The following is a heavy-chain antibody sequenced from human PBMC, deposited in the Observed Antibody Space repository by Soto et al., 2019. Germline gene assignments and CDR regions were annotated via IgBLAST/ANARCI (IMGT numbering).Heavy chain of an antibody. CDR3: ALFSLMGPATIYY. Sequence: EVQLLESGGGLVQPGGSLRLSCAASGFTFSSYAMSWVRQAPGKGLEWVSAISGSGGSTYYADSVKGRFTISRDNSKNRVYLQMNSLRVKDTAVYYCALFSLMGPATIYYSGQGTLVTVFS. V-gene: IGHV3-23*01. CDR2: ISGSGGST. CDR1: GFTFSSYA. J-gene: IGHJ4*02. D-gene: IGHD5-12*01.